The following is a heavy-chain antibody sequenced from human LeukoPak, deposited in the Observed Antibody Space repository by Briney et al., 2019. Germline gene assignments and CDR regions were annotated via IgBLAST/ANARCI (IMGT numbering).Heavy chain of an antibody. CDR1: GFTFSDYW. V-gene: IGHV3-74*01. CDR3: TRSLATKY. J-gene: IGHJ4*02. CDR2: INTDGSIT. Sequence: GGSLRLSCAVSGFTFSDYWMHWVRQVPGKGLVWVSHINTDGSITSYADSVKGRFTISRDNAKNTLYLQMNSLRAEEDTGVYYCTRSLATKYWGQGTLVIVSS. D-gene: IGHD5-24*01.